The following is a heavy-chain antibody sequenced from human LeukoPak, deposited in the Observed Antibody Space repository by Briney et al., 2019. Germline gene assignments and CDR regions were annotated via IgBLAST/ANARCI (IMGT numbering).Heavy chain of an antibody. V-gene: IGHV5-51*01. Sequence: GESLKISCKGSGYSFTSYWIGWVRQMPGKGLEWMGIIYPGDSDTRYSPSFQGQVTISADKSISTAYLQWSSLKASDTAMYYCARRLRGCSSTSCYTAFDIWGQGTMATVSS. CDR2: IYPGDSDT. CDR3: ARRLRGCSSTSCYTAFDI. D-gene: IGHD2-2*02. J-gene: IGHJ3*02. CDR1: GYSFTSYW.